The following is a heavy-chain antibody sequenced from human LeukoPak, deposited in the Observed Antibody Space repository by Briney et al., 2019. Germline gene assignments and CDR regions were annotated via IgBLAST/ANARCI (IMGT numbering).Heavy chain of an antibody. CDR2: IRYDGSNK. D-gene: IGHD6-13*01. CDR1: GFTFSSYG. CDR3: AKERYSNSWPVLPGY. Sequence: GGSLRLSCASSGFTFSSYGMHWVRQAPGKGLEGVAFIRYDGSNKYYADSVKGRFTISRDNSKNTLYLQMNSVRAEDTAILYCAKERYSNSWPVLPGYWGQGTLVTVSS. V-gene: IGHV3-30*02. J-gene: IGHJ4*02.